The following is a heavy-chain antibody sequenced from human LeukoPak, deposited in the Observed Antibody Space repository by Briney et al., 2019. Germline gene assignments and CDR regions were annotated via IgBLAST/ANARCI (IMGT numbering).Heavy chain of an antibody. J-gene: IGHJ5*02. CDR3: ARQSSGWYWFDP. D-gene: IGHD6-19*01. CDR1: GYNFNTYC. V-gene: IGHV5-51*01. Sequence: GESLKISCKGSGYNFNTYCIGWVRQLPGKGLEWMGIILPGDSDIRYYASFEGRVTISVDKSTNTAYLQWDSLETSDSGMYYCARQSSGWYWFDPWGQGTLVTVSS. CDR2: ILPGDSDI.